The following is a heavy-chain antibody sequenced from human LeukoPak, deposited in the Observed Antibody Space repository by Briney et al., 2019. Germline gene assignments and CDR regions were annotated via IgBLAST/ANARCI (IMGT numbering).Heavy chain of an antibody. CDR1: GYSISSGFY. D-gene: IGHD4-11*01. V-gene: IGHV4-38-2*02. CDR2: IYHSGST. Sequence: PSETLSLTCAVSGYSISSGFYWGWIRQPPGKGLEWIGSIYHSGSTYYNPSLKSRVAISVDTSKNQFSLKLSSVTAADTAVYYCAREKGPPHTIYGNYSGSYDYWGQGTLVTVSS. CDR3: AREKGPPHTIYGNYSGSYDY. J-gene: IGHJ4*02.